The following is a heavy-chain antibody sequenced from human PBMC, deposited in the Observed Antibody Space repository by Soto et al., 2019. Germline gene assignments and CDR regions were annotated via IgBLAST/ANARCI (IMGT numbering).Heavy chain of an antibody. Sequence: QLQLQESGPGLVKPSETLSLTCTVSGDSINNNNYFWGWIRQPPGKGLEWIGSFYCTGSTNYNPSLKSRVDISVDTSKNQFSLKLSSVTAADTAVYHCARHFCGGGRCTWYFDPWGLGTLVTVSS. CDR1: GDSINNNNYF. CDR3: ARHFCGGGRCTWYFDP. CDR2: FYCTGST. D-gene: IGHD2-15*01. V-gene: IGHV4-39*01. J-gene: IGHJ4*02.